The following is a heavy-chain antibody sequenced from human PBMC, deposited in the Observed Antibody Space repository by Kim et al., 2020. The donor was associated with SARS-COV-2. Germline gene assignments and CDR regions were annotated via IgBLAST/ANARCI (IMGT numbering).Heavy chain of an antibody. V-gene: IGHV5-10-1*01. D-gene: IGHD3-10*01. CDR3: ARRDTSGSYC. Sequence: GESLKISCKGSGYNFSNYWISWVRQMPGKGLEWMGKIDPSDSYTKYSPSFQGHVTISADKSIRTAYLQWSSLKASDTAMYYCARRDTSGSYCWGQGTLVTVSS. CDR1: GYNFSNYW. CDR2: IDPSDSYT. J-gene: IGHJ4*02.